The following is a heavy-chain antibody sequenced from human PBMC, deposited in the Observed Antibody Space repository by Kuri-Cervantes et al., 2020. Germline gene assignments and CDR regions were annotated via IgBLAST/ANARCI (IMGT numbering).Heavy chain of an antibody. D-gene: IGHD2-15*01. CDR2: IYYSGSI. J-gene: IGHJ6*03. CDR1: GGSFSGYY. V-gene: IGHV4-59*01. Sequence: SETLSLTCAVYGGSFSGYYWSWIRQPPGKGLEWIGYIYYSGSINYNPSLKSRVTISVDTSKNQFSLKLNSVTAADTAVYYCARAPWVAATRYYYMDVWGKGTTVTVSS. CDR3: ARAPWVAATRYYYMDV.